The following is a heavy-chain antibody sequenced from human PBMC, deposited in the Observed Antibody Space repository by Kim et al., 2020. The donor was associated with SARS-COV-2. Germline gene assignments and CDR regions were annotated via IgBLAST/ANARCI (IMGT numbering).Heavy chain of an antibody. D-gene: IGHD2-21*02. Sequence: GGSLRLSCAASGFTFSTYGMSWVRQAAGKGLEWVSGITGSGGTTSYADSVKGRVTISRDNSKNTLYLQMNSPRAEDTAGYYCANPRGWVTGFWCQGTLVT. J-gene: IGHJ4*02. CDR2: ITGSGGTT. CDR3: ANPRGWVTGF. V-gene: IGHV3-23*01. CDR1: GFTFSTYG.